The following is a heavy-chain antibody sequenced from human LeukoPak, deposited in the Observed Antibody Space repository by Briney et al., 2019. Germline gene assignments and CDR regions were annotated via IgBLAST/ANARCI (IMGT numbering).Heavy chain of an antibody. Sequence: SETLSLTCTVSGGSISSYYWSWIRQPPGKGLEWIGYIYYSGSTNYNPSLKSRVTISVDTSKNQFSLKLSSVTAADTAVYYCARLGRYFDWLLYASDGMDVWGQGTTVTVSS. D-gene: IGHD3-9*01. CDR2: IYYSGST. V-gene: IGHV4-59*08. CDR1: GGSISSYY. J-gene: IGHJ6*02. CDR3: ARLGRYFDWLLYASDGMDV.